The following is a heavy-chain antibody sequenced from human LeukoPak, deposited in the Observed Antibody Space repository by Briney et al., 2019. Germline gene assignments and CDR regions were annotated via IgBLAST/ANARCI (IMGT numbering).Heavy chain of an antibody. V-gene: IGHV4-4*01. J-gene: IGHJ4*02. CDR3: ARRGYDSGSDY. CDR1: GGSISDNW. D-gene: IGHD3-10*01. CDR2: IYHSGRT. Sequence: SSGTLSLTCAVSGGSISDNWWSWVRQPPGKGLEWIGEIYHSGRTNYNPSLKSRVTISINTSKNQFSLKVTSVTAADTAVYCCARRGYDSGSDYWGQGTLVTVSS.